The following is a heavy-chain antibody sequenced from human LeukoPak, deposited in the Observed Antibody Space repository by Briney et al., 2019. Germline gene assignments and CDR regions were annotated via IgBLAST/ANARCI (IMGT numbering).Heavy chain of an antibody. Sequence: SVKVSCKASGYILTTYGISWVRQAPGQGLEWMGWISAYNGDTDFAQHLQGRVSMTIDASTNTAYMELRSLRSDDTAVYYCARPSGARRHLWLDYWGQGTVVTVSS. J-gene: IGHJ4*02. V-gene: IGHV1-18*01. CDR1: GYILTTYG. CDR2: ISAYNGDT. CDR3: ARPSGARRHLWLDY. D-gene: IGHD5-18*01.